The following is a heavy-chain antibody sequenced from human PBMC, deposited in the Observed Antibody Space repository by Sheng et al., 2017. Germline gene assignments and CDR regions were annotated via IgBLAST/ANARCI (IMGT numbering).Heavy chain of an antibody. V-gene: IGHV4-34*01. CDR2: INHSGST. CDR3: ASRGYSRRMMY. D-gene: IGHD5-12*01. CDR1: GGSFSGYY. J-gene: IGHJ4*02. Sequence: QVQLQQWGAGLLKPSETLSLTCAVYGGSFSGYYWSWIRQPPGKGLEWIVEINHSGSTNYNPSLKSRVTISVDTSKNQFSLKLSSVTAADTAVYYCASRGYSRRMMYWGQGTLVTVSS.